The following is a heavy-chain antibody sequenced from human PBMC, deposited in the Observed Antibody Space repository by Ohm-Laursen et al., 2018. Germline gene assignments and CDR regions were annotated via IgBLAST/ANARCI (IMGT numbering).Heavy chain of an antibody. V-gene: IGHV3-9*01. CDR2: ITWNSDSI. J-gene: IGHJ4*02. D-gene: IGHD3-22*01. Sequence: SLRLSCAASGFPFDDYGMHWVRQGPGKGLEWVSGITWNSDSIAYANSVRGRFTISRDNAKNSLFLQMNSLRAEDTALYYCAKARSHVSSATAFDYWGQGTLVTVSS. CDR1: GFPFDDYG. CDR3: AKARSHVSSATAFDY.